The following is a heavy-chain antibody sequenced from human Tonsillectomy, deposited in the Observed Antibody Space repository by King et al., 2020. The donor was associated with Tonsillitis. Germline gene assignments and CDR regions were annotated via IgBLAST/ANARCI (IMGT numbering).Heavy chain of an antibody. CDR2: IYYSGST. Sequence: QLQESGPGLVKPSETLSLTCTVSGGSIRSYYWSWIRQPPGKGLEWIGYIYYSGSTNYNPSLKSRVTISVDTSKNQFSLKLSSVTAADTAVYYCVRDRIFGEDYYYYGMDVWGQGTTVTVSS. CDR3: VRDRIFGEDYYYYGMDV. V-gene: IGHV4-59*01. CDR1: GGSIRSYY. D-gene: IGHD3-3*01. J-gene: IGHJ6*02.